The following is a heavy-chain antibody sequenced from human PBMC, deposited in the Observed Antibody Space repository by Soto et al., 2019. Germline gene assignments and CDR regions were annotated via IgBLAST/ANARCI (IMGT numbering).Heavy chain of an antibody. Sequence: PGGSLRPSCAASGFTFSSYGMHWVRQAPGKGLEWVAVISYDGSNEYYADSVKGRFTISRDNSKNTLYLQMNSLRAEDTAVYYCANEYSASSGLFSYYYYGMDVWGQGTSVTVPS. J-gene: IGHJ6*02. CDR1: GFTFSSYG. CDR3: ANEYSASSGLFSYYYYGMDV. V-gene: IGHV3-30*18. D-gene: IGHD6-6*01. CDR2: ISYDGSNE.